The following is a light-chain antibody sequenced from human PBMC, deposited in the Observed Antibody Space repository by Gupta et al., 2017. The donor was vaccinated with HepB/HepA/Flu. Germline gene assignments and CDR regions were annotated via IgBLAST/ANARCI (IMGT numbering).Light chain of an antibody. Sequence: QSALTQPRSVSGSPGQSVTISCTGTSSDVGAYKYVSWYQQHPGKAPKLMIFHVSQRPSGVPDRFSGSKSGNTASLTISGLQAEDEAYYYCCSSAGSYTVVFGGGAKVTVL. CDR2: HVS. V-gene: IGLV2-11*01. J-gene: IGLJ3*02. CDR1: SSDVGAYKY. CDR3: CSSAGSYTVV.